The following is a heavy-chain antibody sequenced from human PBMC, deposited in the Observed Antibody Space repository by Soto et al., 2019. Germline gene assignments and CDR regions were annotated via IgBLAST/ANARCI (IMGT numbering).Heavy chain of an antibody. J-gene: IGHJ4*02. Sequence: SVKVSCKTSGGTFNNFAISWIRQAPGQGLEWMGGIIPLFATPHYAQRFQGRVTITTAESTSTAYMELSGLRSEDTALYYCATVYFYNATDFRDAWGQGTLVTVSS. CDR3: ATVYFYNATDFRDA. V-gene: IGHV1-69*05. CDR2: IIPLFATP. CDR1: GGTFNNFA. D-gene: IGHD2-15*01.